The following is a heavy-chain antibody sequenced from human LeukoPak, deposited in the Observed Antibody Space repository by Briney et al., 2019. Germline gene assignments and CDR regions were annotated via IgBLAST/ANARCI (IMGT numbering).Heavy chain of an antibody. CDR2: IYYSGST. V-gene: IGHV4-39*07. J-gene: IGHJ4*02. Sequence: SQTLSLTCAVSGGSISSNSYYWGWIRQPPGKGLEWIGSIYYSGSTYYNPSLKSRVTISVDTSKNQFSLKLSSVTAADTAVYYCASSGPPVESGDYYFDYWGQGTLVTVSS. CDR3: ASSGPPVESGDYYFDY. D-gene: IGHD3-10*01. CDR1: GGSISSNSYY.